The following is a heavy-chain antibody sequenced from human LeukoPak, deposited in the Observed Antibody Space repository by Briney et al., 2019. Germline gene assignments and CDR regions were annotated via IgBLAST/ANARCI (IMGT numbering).Heavy chain of an antibody. V-gene: IGHV4-34*01. CDR2: INHSGST. Sequence: SETLSLTCAVYGGSFSGYYWSWIRQPPGKGLEWIGEINHSGSTNYNPSLKSRVTISVDTSKNQFSLKLSSVTAADTAVYYCARHLGAGTTYYYYYHMDVWGKGTTVTVSS. CDR1: GGSFSGYY. CDR3: ARHLGAGTTYYYYYHMDV. J-gene: IGHJ6*03. D-gene: IGHD1-7*01.